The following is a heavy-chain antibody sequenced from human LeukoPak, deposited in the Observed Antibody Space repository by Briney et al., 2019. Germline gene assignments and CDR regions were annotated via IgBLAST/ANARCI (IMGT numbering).Heavy chain of an antibody. Sequence: GGSLRLSCASSGFTFSSYAMHWVRQAPGKGLDWVAVISYYGSNKYYADSVKGRFTISRNNSKNTLYLQMNSLRAEDTAVYYCARDLTVVVVAASDHDAFDIWGQGTMVTVSS. CDR3: ARDLTVVVVAASDHDAFDI. CDR1: GFTFSSYA. CDR2: ISYYGSNK. J-gene: IGHJ3*02. D-gene: IGHD2-15*01. V-gene: IGHV3-30-3*01.